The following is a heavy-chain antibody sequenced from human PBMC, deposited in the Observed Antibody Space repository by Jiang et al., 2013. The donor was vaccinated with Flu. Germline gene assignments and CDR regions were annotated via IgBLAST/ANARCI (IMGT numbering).Heavy chain of an antibody. J-gene: IGHJ4*02. D-gene: IGHD1-7*01. Sequence: GPGLVKPSETLSLTCTVPGSSISSNNYYWAWIRQPPGRGLEWIGTIYNSGSAYYNPSLKSRVIISIDTSKNWFSLNLNSVTATDTAVYYCASHQGGTMMSYWGQGSLVTVSS. V-gene: IGHV4-39*01. CDR2: IYNSGSA. CDR1: GSSISSNNYY. CDR3: ASHQGGTMMSY.